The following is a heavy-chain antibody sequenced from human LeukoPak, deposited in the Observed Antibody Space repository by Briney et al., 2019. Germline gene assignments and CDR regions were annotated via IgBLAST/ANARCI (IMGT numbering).Heavy chain of an antibody. J-gene: IGHJ3*02. Sequence: SETLSLTCPVSGGSISSYYWSWIRQPPAKGLEWIGYIYTSGSTNYNPSLKSRVTISVDTSKNQFSLKLSSVTAADTAVYYCASLVLAGPWTTAFDIWGQGTMVTVSS. CDR3: ASLVLAGPWTTAFDI. CDR2: IYTSGST. CDR1: GGSISSYY. V-gene: IGHV4-4*09. D-gene: IGHD6-6*01.